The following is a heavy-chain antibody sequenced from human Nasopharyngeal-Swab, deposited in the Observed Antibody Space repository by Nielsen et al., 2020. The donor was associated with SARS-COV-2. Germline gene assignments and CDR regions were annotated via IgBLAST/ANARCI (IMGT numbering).Heavy chain of an antibody. CDR1: GGSISSSSYY. V-gene: IGHV4-39*07. CDR2: IYYSGST. Sequence: SETLSLTCTVSGGSISSSSYYWGWIRQPPGKGLEWIGSIYYSGSTYYNPSLKSRVTISVDTSKNQFSLKLSSVTAADTAVYYCARALNWFDPWGQGTLVTVSS. J-gene: IGHJ5*02. CDR3: ARALNWFDP.